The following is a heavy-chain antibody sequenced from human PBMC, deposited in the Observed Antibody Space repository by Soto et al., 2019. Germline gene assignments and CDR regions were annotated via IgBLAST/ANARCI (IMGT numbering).Heavy chain of an antibody. D-gene: IGHD1-1*01. CDR1: GFTFSSYA. CDR2: ISGSGDTI. Sequence: GGSLRLSCAASGFTFSSYAMTWVRQAPGKGLEWVSGISGSGDTIDYADSVKGRHTISRDNSKNTLYLQMNGLRPEDTAVYFCAKDPSFTNSYYFDYWGQGTLVTVSS. J-gene: IGHJ4*02. CDR3: AKDPSFTNSYYFDY. V-gene: IGHV3-23*01.